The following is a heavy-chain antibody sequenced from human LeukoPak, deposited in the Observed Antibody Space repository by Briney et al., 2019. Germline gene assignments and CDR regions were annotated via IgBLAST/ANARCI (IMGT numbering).Heavy chain of an antibody. D-gene: IGHD4-17*01. CDR1: GGSISTYY. V-gene: IGHV4-59*01. J-gene: IGHJ4*02. CDR2: MYYSGST. CDR3: ARTPATTWTNHFDY. Sequence: SETLSLTCTVSGGSISTYYWNWIRQSPGKGLAWIGYMYYSGSTNYNPSLKSRVTTSVDTSKNESSLKLSSVTAADTAVYYCARTPATTWTNHFDYWGQGTLVTVSS.